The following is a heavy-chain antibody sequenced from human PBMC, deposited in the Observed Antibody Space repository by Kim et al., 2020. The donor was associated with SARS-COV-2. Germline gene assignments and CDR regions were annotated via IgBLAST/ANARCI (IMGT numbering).Heavy chain of an antibody. D-gene: IGHD2-21*02. CDR3: ARELAYCGGDCYYYYGMDV. CDR2: INAGNGNT. CDR1: GYTFTSYA. J-gene: IGHJ6*02. Sequence: ASVKVSCKASGYTFTSYAMHWVRQAPGQRLEWMGWINAGNGNTKYSQKFQGRVTITRDTSASTAYMELSSLRSEDTAVYYCARELAYCGGDCYYYYGMDVWGQGTTVTVSS. V-gene: IGHV1-3*01.